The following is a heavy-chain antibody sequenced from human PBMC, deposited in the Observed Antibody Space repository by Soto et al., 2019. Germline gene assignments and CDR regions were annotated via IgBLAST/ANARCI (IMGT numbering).Heavy chain of an antibody. CDR3: AREDVGVTTTGTCYDFDY. J-gene: IGHJ4*02. D-gene: IGHD2-15*01. V-gene: IGHV4-59*01. CDR2: IYYSGRT. Sequence: SETLSLTCTVSGDSISSYYWTWIRQPPGKGLEYIGYIYYSGRTNYNPSLKSRVTISVDTSKNQFSLKLSSVTAADTAVYYCAREDVGVTTTGTCYDFDYWGQGTLVTVSS. CDR1: GDSISSYY.